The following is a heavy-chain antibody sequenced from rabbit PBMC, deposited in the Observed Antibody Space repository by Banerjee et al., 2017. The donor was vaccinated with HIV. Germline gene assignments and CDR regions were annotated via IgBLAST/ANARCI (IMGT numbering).Heavy chain of an antibody. CDR3: ARDSAGTIEYGYDYGMDL. J-gene: IGHJ6*01. D-gene: IGHD4-2*01. Sequence: QSLEESGGDLVKPGASLTLTCTASGFDFSSNGMCWVRQAPGKGLEWIGCVDTGSSDTWHASWVNGRFTISKISSTTVTLQMTSLTAADTATYFCARDSAGTIEYGYDYGMDLRGQGTLVTVS. CDR2: VDTGSSDT. V-gene: IGHV1S40*01. CDR1: GFDFSSNG.